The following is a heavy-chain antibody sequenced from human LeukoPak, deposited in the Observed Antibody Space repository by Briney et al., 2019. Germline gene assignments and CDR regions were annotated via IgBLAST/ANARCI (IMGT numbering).Heavy chain of an antibody. CDR1: GFTFSSYA. Sequence: GGSLRLSCSASGFTFSSYAMRWVRQAPGKGLEYVSAISSNGGSTCYADSVKGRFTISRDNSKNTLDLQMSSLKAEDTAVCYCVENERDHDFWSGYFHYYYYYGMDVWGQGTTVTVSS. CDR2: ISSNGGST. J-gene: IGHJ6*02. CDR3: VENERDHDFWSGYFHYYYYYGMDV. D-gene: IGHD3-3*01. V-gene: IGHV3-64D*09.